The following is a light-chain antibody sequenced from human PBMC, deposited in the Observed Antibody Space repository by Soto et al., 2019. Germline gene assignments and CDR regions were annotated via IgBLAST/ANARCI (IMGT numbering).Light chain of an antibody. CDR3: QQYNTYPLA. CDR1: QTIINW. CDR2: DAS. Sequence: DIQMTQSPSTLSASVGDRVTITCRASQTIINWLAWYQQKPGKAPKVLIYDASTLDGGVPSRFSGRRSGTDFALTISSLQPSDFATYYCQQYNTYPLAFGGGTKVDIK. J-gene: IGKJ4*01. V-gene: IGKV1-5*01.